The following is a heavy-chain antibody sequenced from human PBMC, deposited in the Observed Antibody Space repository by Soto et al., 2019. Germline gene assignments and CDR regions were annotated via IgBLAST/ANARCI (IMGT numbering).Heavy chain of an antibody. CDR3: XRSIVVVTALDY. CDR1: GYTFTSYA. V-gene: IGHV1-3*01. CDR2: INAGNGNT. Sequence: QVQLVQSGAEVKKPGASVKVSCKASGYTFTSYAMHWVRQAPGQRLEWMGWINAGNGNTKYSQKFQGRVTITRDTSASTXYMXLSSLXSEDTAVYYCXRSIVVVTALDYWGQGTLVTVSS. D-gene: IGHD2-21*02. J-gene: IGHJ4*02.